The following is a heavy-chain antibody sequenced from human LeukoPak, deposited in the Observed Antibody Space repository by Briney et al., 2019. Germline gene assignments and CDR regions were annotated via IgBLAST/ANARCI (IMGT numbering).Heavy chain of an antibody. D-gene: IGHD2-15*01. CDR1: GFTFSSYA. CDR2: ISYDGRNK. Sequence: GGSLRLSCAASGFTFSSYAMSWVRQAPGKGLEWVAVISYDGRNKNYADSVKGRFTISRDNSKNTLYLQINSVRAEDTAVYYCAKDLTRYCSGGGCYSADYWGQGTLVTVSS. V-gene: IGHV3-30*18. J-gene: IGHJ4*02. CDR3: AKDLTRYCSGGGCYSADY.